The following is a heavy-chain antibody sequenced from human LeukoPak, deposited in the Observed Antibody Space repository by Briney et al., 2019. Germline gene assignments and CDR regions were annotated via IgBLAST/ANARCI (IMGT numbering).Heavy chain of an antibody. CDR3: ARDRSKVTAYDDALDI. Sequence: GGSLRLSCVGSGFSFGSYEISWVRQAPGKGLEWVSYISDIGTTTHYADSVKGRFTIFRDNAKNSVYLLMDSLMAEDTAIYYCARDRSKVTAYDDALDIWGQGTMVTVSS. J-gene: IGHJ3*02. V-gene: IGHV3-48*03. CDR1: GFSFGSYE. D-gene: IGHD2-21*02. CDR2: ISDIGTTT.